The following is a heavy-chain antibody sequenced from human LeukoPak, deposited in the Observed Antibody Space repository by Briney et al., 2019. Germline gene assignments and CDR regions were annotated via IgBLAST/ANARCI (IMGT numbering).Heavy chain of an antibody. V-gene: IGHV4-39*07. J-gene: IGHJ6*03. CDR2: INHSGST. D-gene: IGHD2-15*01. CDR3: ARVVHRQNTFYYSYYMDV. Sequence: SETLSLTCTVSGGSISSSSYYWGWIRQPPGKGLEWIGEINHSGSTNYNPSLKSRVTISVDTSKNQFSLKLSSVTAADTAVYYCARVVHRQNTFYYSYYMDVWGKGTTVTVSS. CDR1: GGSISSSSYY.